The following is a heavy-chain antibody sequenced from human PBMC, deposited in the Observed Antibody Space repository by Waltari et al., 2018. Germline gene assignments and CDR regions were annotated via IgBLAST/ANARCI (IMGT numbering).Heavy chain of an antibody. CDR3: ARGSGYCSGGSCYAY. CDR1: GYTFARYD. J-gene: IGHJ4*02. CDR2: MNPNSGNT. D-gene: IGHD2-15*01. V-gene: IGHV1-8*03. Sequence: QVQLVQSGAEVKTPGASVKVSFKASGYTFARYDTECVRQATGPGLAWMGGMNPNSGNTVYAQKFQGRVTITRNTSISTAYMELSSLRSEDTAVYYCARGSGYCSGGSCYAYWGQGTLVTVSS.